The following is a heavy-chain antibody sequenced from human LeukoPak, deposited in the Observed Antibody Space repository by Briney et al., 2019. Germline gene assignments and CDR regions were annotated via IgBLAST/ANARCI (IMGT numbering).Heavy chain of an antibody. V-gene: IGHV4-38-2*02. CDR3: ARDDGGSSSSRYYYYMDV. D-gene: IGHD6-6*01. CDR1: GFTFSIYA. Sequence: GSLRLSCATSGFTFSIYAMTWVRQAPGKGLEWIGSIYHSGSTYYNPSLKSRVTISVDTSKNQFSLKLSSVTAADTAVYYCARDDGGSSSSRYYYYMDVWGKGTTVTVSS. J-gene: IGHJ6*03. CDR2: IYHSGST.